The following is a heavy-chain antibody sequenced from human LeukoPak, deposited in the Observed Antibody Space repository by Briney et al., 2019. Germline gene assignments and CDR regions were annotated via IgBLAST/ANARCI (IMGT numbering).Heavy chain of an antibody. Sequence: ASVKVSCMASGYTFTSYGISWVRQAPGQGLEWMGWISAYNGNTNYAQKLQGRVTMTTDTSTSTAYMELRSLRSDDTAVYYCARGADGNYDSSGYYSRWYFDLWGRGTLVTVSS. V-gene: IGHV1-18*01. J-gene: IGHJ2*01. CDR3: ARGADGNYDSSGYYSRWYFDL. D-gene: IGHD3-22*01. CDR1: GYTFTSYG. CDR2: ISAYNGNT.